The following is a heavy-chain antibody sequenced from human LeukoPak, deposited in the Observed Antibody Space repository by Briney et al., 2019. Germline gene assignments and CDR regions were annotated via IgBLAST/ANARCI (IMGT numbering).Heavy chain of an antibody. CDR2: ISYDGSNK. D-gene: IGHD3-10*01. J-gene: IGHJ3*01. Sequence: PGGSLRLSCAASGFTFSSYGMSWVRQAPGKGLEWVAVISYDGSNKYYADSVKGRFTISRDNSKNTLYLQMNSLRAEDTAVYYCARAGRTLLWFGEFYFWGQGTMVTVSS. V-gene: IGHV3-30*03. CDR1: GFTFSSYG. CDR3: ARAGRTLLWFGEFYF.